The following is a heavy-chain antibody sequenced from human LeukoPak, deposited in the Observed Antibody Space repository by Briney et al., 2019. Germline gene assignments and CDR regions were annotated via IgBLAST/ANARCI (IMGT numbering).Heavy chain of an antibody. CDR3: ARDVDYYSDFYFDY. Sequence: PGGSLRLSCAASGFTFSSYGMSWVRQAPGKGLEWVANIKQDGSEKYYVDSVKGRFTISRDNAKNSLYLQMNSLRAEDTAVYYCARDVDYYSDFYFDYWGQGTLVTVSS. D-gene: IGHD4-11*01. CDR1: GFTFSSYG. CDR2: IKQDGSEK. V-gene: IGHV3-7*01. J-gene: IGHJ4*02.